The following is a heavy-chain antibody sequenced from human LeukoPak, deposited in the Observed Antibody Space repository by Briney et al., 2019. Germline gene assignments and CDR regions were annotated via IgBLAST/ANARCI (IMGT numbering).Heavy chain of an antibody. J-gene: IGHJ4*02. CDR1: GFTFSSYA. Sequence: GGSLRLSCAASGFTFSSYAMTWVRQAPGKGLQWVSGVNWNGGSTGYADSVKGRFSISRDNAKSSLYLQMTSLRDEDTAFYYCARAHNSGWYYFDYWGQGTLVTVSS. CDR3: ARAHNSGWYYFDY. V-gene: IGHV3-20*04. CDR2: VNWNGGST. D-gene: IGHD6-19*01.